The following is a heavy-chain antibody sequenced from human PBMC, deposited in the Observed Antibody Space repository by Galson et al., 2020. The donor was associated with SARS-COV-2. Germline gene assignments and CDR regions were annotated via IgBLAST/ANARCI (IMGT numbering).Heavy chain of an antibody. D-gene: IGHD3-16*01. V-gene: IGHV1-46*01. CDR1: GYIFTSYY. Sequence: ASVKVSCTASGYIFTSYYIHWVRQAPGQGLEWMGVINPKSGTTNYAQRFRDRFTMTRDTSTNTVYMEIVGLTYDDTAVYFCAREREDVSDYTPPGYWGQGTLVTVSS. J-gene: IGHJ4*02. CDR2: INPKSGTT. CDR3: AREREDVSDYTPPGY.